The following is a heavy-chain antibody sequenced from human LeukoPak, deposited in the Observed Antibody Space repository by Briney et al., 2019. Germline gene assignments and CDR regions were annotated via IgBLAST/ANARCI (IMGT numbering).Heavy chain of an antibody. D-gene: IGHD2-2*01. CDR2: ISPYNGNT. Sequence: ASVKVSCKASGYTFTSYCISWVRQPPGQGLEWMGWISPYNGNTNYAHMVQGRVTMTTDTSKNTDYMELRSVRSDDTAVYYCARTLGFCSSTRCPIAYCGWGTVIMVS. CDR1: GYTFTSYC. J-gene: IGHJ4*02. CDR3: ARTLGFCSSTRCPIAY. V-gene: IGHV1-18*01.